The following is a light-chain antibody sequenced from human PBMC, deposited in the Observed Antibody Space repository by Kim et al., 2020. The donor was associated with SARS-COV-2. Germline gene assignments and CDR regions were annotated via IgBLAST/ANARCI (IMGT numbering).Light chain of an antibody. CDR1: KSDVASHNY. Sequence: GQSITSSCTGTKSDVASHNYVSWYQQYPGRAPKLLIYNVFNRPSGVSSRFSGSESGNTASLTISGLQADDERNYYCSSYSTTSTLVFGSGTKVTVL. CDR2: NVF. J-gene: IGLJ1*01. V-gene: IGLV2-14*03. CDR3: SSYSTTSTLV.